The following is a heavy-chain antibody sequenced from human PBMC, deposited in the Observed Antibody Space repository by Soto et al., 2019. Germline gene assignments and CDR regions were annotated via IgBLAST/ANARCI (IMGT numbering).Heavy chain of an antibody. J-gene: IGHJ6*02. CDR2: ISYDGSNK. CDR1: GFTFSSYG. CDR3: AKEDMVRGVIISYYYSGMDV. V-gene: IGHV3-30*18. D-gene: IGHD3-10*01. Sequence: QVQLVESGGGVVQPGRSLRLSCAASGFTFSSYGMHWVRQAPGKGLEWVAVISYDGSNKYYADSVKGRFTISRDNSKNTLYLQMNSLRAEDTAVYYCAKEDMVRGVIISYYYSGMDVWGQGTTVTVSS.